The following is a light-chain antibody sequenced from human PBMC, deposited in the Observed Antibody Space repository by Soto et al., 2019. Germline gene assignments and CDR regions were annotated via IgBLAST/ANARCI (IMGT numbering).Light chain of an antibody. CDR2: EVT. Sequence: QSALTQTASVSGSPGQSITISYTGTSSDVGGYNYVSWYQQHPGESPRLMIYEVTKRPSGASNRCSGSRSGNTASLTISGLQADDEADYYCSSYASINTVLFGGGTKLTVL. CDR1: SSDVGGYNY. V-gene: IGLV2-14*01. J-gene: IGLJ2*01. CDR3: SSYASINTVL.